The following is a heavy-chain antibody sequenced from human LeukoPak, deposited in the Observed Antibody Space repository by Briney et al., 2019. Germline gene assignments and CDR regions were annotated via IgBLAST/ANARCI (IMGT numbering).Heavy chain of an antibody. CDR1: GFTFSSYW. V-gene: IGHV3-7*03. J-gene: IGHJ3*02. Sequence: GGSLRLSCAASGFTFSSYWMSWVRQAPGKGLEWVANIKQDGSEKYYVDSVKGRFTISRDNSKNTLYLQMNSLGAEDTAVYYCAKSGGMVRGVIRAFDIWGQGTMVTVSS. CDR3: AKSGGMVRGVIRAFDI. D-gene: IGHD3-10*01. CDR2: IKQDGSEK.